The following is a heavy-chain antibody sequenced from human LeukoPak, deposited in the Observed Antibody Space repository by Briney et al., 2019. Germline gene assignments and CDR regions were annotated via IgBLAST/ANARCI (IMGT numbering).Heavy chain of an antibody. V-gene: IGHV3-23*01. J-gene: IGHJ4*02. CDR1: GFTFSTYA. CDR2: ISGSGGST. CDR3: AKAKYSGGWYYFDY. Sequence: QAGGSLRLSCAASGFTFSTYAMTWVRQAPGKGLECVSGISGSGGSTYYADSVKGRFTISRDNSKNTLYLQMNSLRAEDTAVYYCAKAKYSGGWYYFDYWGQGALVTVSS. D-gene: IGHD6-19*01.